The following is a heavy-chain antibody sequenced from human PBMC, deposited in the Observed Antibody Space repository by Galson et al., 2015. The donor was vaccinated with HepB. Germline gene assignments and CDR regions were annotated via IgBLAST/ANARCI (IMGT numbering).Heavy chain of an antibody. CDR1: GFTFDDYA. J-gene: IGHJ2*01. Sequence: SLRLSCAASGFTFDDYAMHWVRQTPGKGLEWVSGISWNSGRIGYADSVKGRFTISRDNAKNSLYLQMNSLSSVTAADTAIYYCARAGGLRLNWHFDLWGRGTLVTVSS. CDR2: ISWNSGRI. CDR3: ARAGGLRLNWHFDL. V-gene: IGHV3-9*01. D-gene: IGHD3-16*01.